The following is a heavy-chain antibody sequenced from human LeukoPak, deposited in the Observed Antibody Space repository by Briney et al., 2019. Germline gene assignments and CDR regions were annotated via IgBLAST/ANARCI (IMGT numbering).Heavy chain of an antibody. V-gene: IGHV1-2*02. CDR2: INPKTGGT. D-gene: IGHD3-10*01. Sequence: ASVKVSCKASGYTFTDSYMHWVRQAPGQGVEWMGWINPKTGGTNYAQRFQGRVTMTRDTSIRTAYMELNSLRSDDTAVYYCARDGRLTIFVRGIITEGSPPKNWGQGTLVTVSS. CDR3: ARDGRLTIFVRGIITEGSPPKN. J-gene: IGHJ4*02. CDR1: GYTFTDSY.